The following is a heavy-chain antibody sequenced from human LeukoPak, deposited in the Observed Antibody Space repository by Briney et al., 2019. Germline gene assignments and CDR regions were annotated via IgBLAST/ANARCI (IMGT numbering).Heavy chain of an antibody. CDR1: GFTFSRYW. V-gene: IGHV3-15*01. CDR3: TTDLTWVARDY. Sequence: GGSLRLSCAASGFTFSRYWMSWVRQAPGKGLEWVGRIKSKTDGGTTDYAAPVKGRFTISRDDSKNTLYLQMNSLKTEDTAVYYCTTDLTWVARDYWGQGTLVTVSS. CDR2: IKSKTDGGTT. J-gene: IGHJ4*02. D-gene: IGHD5-12*01.